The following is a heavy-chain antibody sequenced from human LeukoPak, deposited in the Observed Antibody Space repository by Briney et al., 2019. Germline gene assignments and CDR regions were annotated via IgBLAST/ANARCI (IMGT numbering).Heavy chain of an antibody. D-gene: IGHD3-10*02. CDR2: ISSDSNTM. V-gene: IGHV3-48*01. CDR1: GFTFRNYV. CDR3: ARDVRSLMDV. J-gene: IGHJ6*02. Sequence: GGSLRLSCAASGFTFRNYVIHWVRQAPGKGLEWVSYISSDSNTMYYADSVKGRFTISRDNAKNSLYLQMNTLRAEDTAVYYCARDVRSLMDVWGQGTTVTVYS.